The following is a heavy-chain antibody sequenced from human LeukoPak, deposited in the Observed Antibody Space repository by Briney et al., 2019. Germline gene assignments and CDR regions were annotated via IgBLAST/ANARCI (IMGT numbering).Heavy chain of an antibody. CDR2: ISWNGGTI. CDR1: GFTFHDYA. V-gene: IGHV3-9*01. Sequence: PGGSLRLSCAASGFTFHDYAMHWVRQAPGKGLEWVSGISWNGGTIDYADSVKGRFTISRDNAKNSLYLQMNSLRAEDTAVYYCARDSIGFDYWGQGTLVTVSS. J-gene: IGHJ4*02. CDR3: ARDSIGFDY.